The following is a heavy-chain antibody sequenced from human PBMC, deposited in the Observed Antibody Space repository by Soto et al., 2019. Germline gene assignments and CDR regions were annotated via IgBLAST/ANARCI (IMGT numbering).Heavy chain of an antibody. J-gene: IGHJ6*02. D-gene: IGHD6-6*01. CDR2: MNPNSGNT. Sequence: QVQLVQSGAEVKKPGASVKVSCKASGYTFTSYDINWVRQATGQGLEWMGWMNPNSGNTGYAQKFQGRVTMTRNTSISTAYMELSSLRSVDTAVYYCARGQARDYYYYYGMDVWGQGTTVTVSS. CDR3: ARGQARDYYYYYGMDV. CDR1: GYTFTSYD. V-gene: IGHV1-8*01.